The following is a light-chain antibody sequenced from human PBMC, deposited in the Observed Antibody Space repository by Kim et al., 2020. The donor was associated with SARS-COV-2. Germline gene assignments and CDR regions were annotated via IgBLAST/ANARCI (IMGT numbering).Light chain of an antibody. CDR3: QQRSNWPPVT. J-gene: IGKJ4*01. V-gene: IGKV3-11*01. CDR1: QSVSSY. Sequence: SPGERSTLTCRASQSVSSYLAWYQQKPGQAPRLLIYDASNRATGIPARFSGSGSGTDFTLTISSLEAEDFAVYYCQQRSNWPPVTFGGGTKVDIK. CDR2: DAS.